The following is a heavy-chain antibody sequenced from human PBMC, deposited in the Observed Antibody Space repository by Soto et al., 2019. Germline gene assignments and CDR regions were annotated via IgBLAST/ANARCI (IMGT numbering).Heavy chain of an antibody. CDR1: GFTFSNAW. D-gene: IGHD3-3*01. CDR3: TADPVRFLHMDG. V-gene: IGHV3-15*01. Sequence: EVQLVESGGGLVKPGGSLRLSCAASGFTFSNAWMRWVRQAPGKGLEWVGRIKSKTDGGTTDYAAPVKGRLTSSRDDSKNTMYLQMNSLKTEDSVVEYCTADPVRFLHMDGWGNGTTVTGSS. J-gene: IGHJ6*04. CDR2: IKSKTDGGTT.